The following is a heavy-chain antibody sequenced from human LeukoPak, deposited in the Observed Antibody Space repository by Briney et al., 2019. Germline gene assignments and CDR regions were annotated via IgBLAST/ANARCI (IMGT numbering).Heavy chain of an antibody. CDR1: GFTFSSYE. J-gene: IGHJ4*02. V-gene: IGHV3-48*03. CDR2: ISSSGSTI. Sequence: GGSLRLSCAASGFTFSSYEMNWVRQAPGKGLEWVSYISSSGSTIYYADSVKGRFTISRDNAKNSLYLQMNSLRAEDTAVYYCARGGRNIYSFDYWGQGTLVTVSS. D-gene: IGHD2-15*01. CDR3: ARGGRNIYSFDY.